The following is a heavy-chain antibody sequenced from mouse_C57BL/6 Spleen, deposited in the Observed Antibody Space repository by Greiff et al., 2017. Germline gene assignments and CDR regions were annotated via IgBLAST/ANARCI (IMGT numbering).Heavy chain of an antibody. CDR2: ISYSGST. D-gene: IGHD2-4*01. CDR1: GYSITSDY. Sequence: EVKVEESGPGLAKPSQTLSLTCSVTGYSITSDYWTWIRKFPGNKLEYMGYISYSGSTYYNPSLKSRISITRDTSKNQYYLQFNSVTTEVTATYYCARYYDYDGDWYFDVWGTGTTVTVSS. CDR3: ARYYDYDGDWYFDV. J-gene: IGHJ1*03. V-gene: IGHV3-8*01.